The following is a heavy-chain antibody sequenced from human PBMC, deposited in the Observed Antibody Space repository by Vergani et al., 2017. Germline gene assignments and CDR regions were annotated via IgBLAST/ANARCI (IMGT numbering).Heavy chain of an antibody. Sequence: QVQLQQWGAGVLKPSGTLSLTCAVFGESFSSFYWSWIRQPPGKGLEWIGEINNDGHTNYNPSLESRVTVSRDTAKNQVSLYLMSVTAAVTAVYYGAVRPRVNLVGGEIVTKRTFDYWSQGSLVTVSS. D-gene: IGHD3-10*01. J-gene: IGHJ4*02. CDR1: GESFSSFY. CDR2: INNDGHT. V-gene: IGHV4-34*02. CDR3: AVRPRVNLVGGEIVTKRTFDY.